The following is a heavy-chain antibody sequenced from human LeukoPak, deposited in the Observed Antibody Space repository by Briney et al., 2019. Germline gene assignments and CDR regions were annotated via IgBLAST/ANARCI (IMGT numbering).Heavy chain of an antibody. Sequence: GRSLRLSCAASGFTFDDYAMHWVRQAPGKGLEWVSLISWDGSTTYYADSVKGRFTISRDNTNNSLYLHLTSLRNDDTALYYCAKDERRIAATGSWGFDHWGQGTLVTVSS. CDR2: ISWDGSTT. J-gene: IGHJ4*02. V-gene: IGHV3-43*02. D-gene: IGHD6-13*01. CDR1: GFTFDDYA. CDR3: AKDERRIAATGSWGFDH.